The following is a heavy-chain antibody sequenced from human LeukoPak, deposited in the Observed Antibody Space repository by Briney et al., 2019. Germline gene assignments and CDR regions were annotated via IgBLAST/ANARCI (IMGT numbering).Heavy chain of an antibody. CDR2: INHSGST. D-gene: IGHD5-12*01. Sequence: SETLSLTCAVYGGSFSGYYWSWIRQPPGKGLEWIGEINHSGSTNYNPSLKSRVTISVDTSKNQFSLKLSSVTAADTAVYYCARVSLRPRGYSGYGVDYRGQGTLVTVSS. CDR1: GGSFSGYY. CDR3: ARVSLRPRGYSGYGVDY. J-gene: IGHJ4*02. V-gene: IGHV4-34*01.